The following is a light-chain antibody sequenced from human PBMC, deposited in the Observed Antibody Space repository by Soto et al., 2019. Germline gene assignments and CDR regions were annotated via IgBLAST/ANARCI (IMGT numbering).Light chain of an antibody. CDR1: QSISNW. CDR3: QQYNSST. Sequence: DIQMTQSPSTLSASVGNRVTITCRASQSISNWLAWYQQKPGKAPKLLIYDASTLESGVPSRFSGSGSGTEFTLTISSLQPDDFATYYCQQYNSSTFGQGTRLEIK. J-gene: IGKJ5*01. V-gene: IGKV1-5*01. CDR2: DAS.